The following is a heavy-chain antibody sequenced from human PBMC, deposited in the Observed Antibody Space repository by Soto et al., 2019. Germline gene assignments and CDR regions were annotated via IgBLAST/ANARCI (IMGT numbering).Heavy chain of an antibody. V-gene: IGHV3-11*06. Sequence: QVQLEESGGGLVKPGGSLRLSCAASGFSFGDYYMAWSRQTPGKGLEWLSYISSSGSYTNYADSVRARFTSSRDNAKKSLYLQINSLTAEDTAVYYYACRHSSAWYNDLWGQGALVTVSS. CDR1: GFSFGDYY. CDR3: ACRHSSAWYNDL. J-gene: IGHJ5*02. D-gene: IGHD3-22*01. CDR2: ISSSGSYT.